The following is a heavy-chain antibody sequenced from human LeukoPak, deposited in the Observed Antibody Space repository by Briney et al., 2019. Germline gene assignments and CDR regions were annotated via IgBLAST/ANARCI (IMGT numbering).Heavy chain of an antibody. V-gene: IGHV3-53*01. J-gene: IGHJ4*02. CDR1: GFTVSSNY. CDR2: IYSGGST. CDR3: ARGSPYYYDSSGFDY. D-gene: IGHD3-22*01. Sequence: GGSLRLSCAASGFTVSSNYMSWVRQAPGKGLEWVSVIYSGGSTYYADSVKGRFTISRDNSKNTLYLQMSSLRAEDTAVYYCARGSPYYYDSSGFDYWGQGTLVTVSS.